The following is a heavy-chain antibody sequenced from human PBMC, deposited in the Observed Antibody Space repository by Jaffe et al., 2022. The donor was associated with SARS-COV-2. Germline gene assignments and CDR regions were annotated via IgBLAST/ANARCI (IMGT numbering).Heavy chain of an antibody. D-gene: IGHD2-2*01. Sequence: EVQLLESGGGLVQPGGSLRLSCAVSGFTFSNSGMSWVRQAPGKGLEWVSGISGSDGSTYYTDSVKGRFTISRDNSKNTLYLQMNSLRAEDTALYYCARVGGPSCYNPADYWGQGTLVTVSS. CDR3: ARVGGPSCYNPADY. V-gene: IGHV3-23*01. CDR2: ISGSDGST. J-gene: IGHJ4*02. CDR1: GFTFSNSG.